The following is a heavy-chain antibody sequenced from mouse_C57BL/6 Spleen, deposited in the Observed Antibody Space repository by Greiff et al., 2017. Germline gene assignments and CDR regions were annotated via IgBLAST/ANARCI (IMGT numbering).Heavy chain of an antibody. CDR1: GFNIKDYY. Sequence: VLLQQSGAELVRPGASVKLSCTASGFNIKDYYMHWVQQRPEQGLEWIGRIDPEDGDTEYAPKFQGKATMTADTSSNTAYLQLSSLTSEDTAVYYCTTGPYYYGRRGSYFDDWGQGTTLTVSS. V-gene: IGHV14-1*01. CDR2: IDPEDGDT. CDR3: TTGPYYYGRRGSYFDD. D-gene: IGHD1-1*01. J-gene: IGHJ2*01.